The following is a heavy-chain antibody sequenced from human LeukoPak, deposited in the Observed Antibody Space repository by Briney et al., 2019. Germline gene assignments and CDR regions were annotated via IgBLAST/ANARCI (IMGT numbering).Heavy chain of an antibody. D-gene: IGHD6-6*01. J-gene: IGHJ4*02. CDR2: ISYDGSNK. Sequence: PGRSLRLSCAASGFTFSSYAMHWVRQAPGKGLEWVAVISYDGSNKYCADSVKGRFTISRDNSKNTLYLQMNSLRAEDTAVYYCARDSRIAARPSGDYWGQGTLVAVSS. CDR1: GFTFSSYA. V-gene: IGHV3-30-3*01. CDR3: ARDSRIAARPSGDY.